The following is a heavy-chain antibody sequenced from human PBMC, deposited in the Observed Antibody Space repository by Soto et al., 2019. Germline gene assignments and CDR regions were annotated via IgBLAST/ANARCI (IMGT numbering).Heavy chain of an antibody. CDR3: ARWWNVDGYNCLFDY. Sequence: SETLSLTCTVSGGSISSGDYSWTWIRQPPGKGLEWIGYIYYSGSAYYNPSLKSRVTISVDMSKNQFSLKLSSVTAADTAVYYCARWWNVDGYNCLFDYWGQGTLVTVSS. CDR1: GGSISSGDYS. V-gene: IGHV4-30-4*01. D-gene: IGHD1-1*01. J-gene: IGHJ4*02. CDR2: IYYSGSA.